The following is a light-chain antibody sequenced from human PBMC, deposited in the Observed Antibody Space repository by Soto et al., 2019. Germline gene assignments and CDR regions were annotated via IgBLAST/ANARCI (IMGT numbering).Light chain of an antibody. CDR2: KAS. Sequence: DIQMTQSPSTLSGSVGDRVTITCRPSQTISSWLAWYQQKPGKAPKLLIYKASTLKSGVPSRFSGSGSGTEFTLTISSLQPDDFATYYCQYYNSYSESFGQGTKVELK. V-gene: IGKV1-5*03. J-gene: IGKJ1*01. CDR3: QYYNSYSES. CDR1: QTISSW.